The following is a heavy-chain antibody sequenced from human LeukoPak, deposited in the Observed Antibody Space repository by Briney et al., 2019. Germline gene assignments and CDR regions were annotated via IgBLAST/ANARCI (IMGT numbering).Heavy chain of an antibody. J-gene: IGHJ1*01. D-gene: IGHD5-24*01. V-gene: IGHV1-18*01. Sequence: GASVKLSCKASGYTFTSYGTSWVRHAPGQGREWMGWISAYNGNTNYAQKRQGRVTMTTDTSPSTAYMELRSLRSDDTAVYYCARVRACEMATIYWGQGTLVTVSS. CDR2: ISAYNGNT. CDR3: ARVRACEMATIY. CDR1: GYTFTSYG.